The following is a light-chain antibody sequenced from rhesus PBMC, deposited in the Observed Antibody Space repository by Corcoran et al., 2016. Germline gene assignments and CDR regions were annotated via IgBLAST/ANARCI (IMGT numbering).Light chain of an antibody. Sequence: DIVMTQTPLSLPVTPGEPASISCRSSQSLLDSEDGNTYLDWYLQKPGHFPQIWIYEVSNRDSGDPDRFSGRGSDTDFTLKISRVEAEDVGVYYCMQALEFPYSFGQGTKVEIK. CDR2: EVS. V-gene: IGKV2-104*02. J-gene: IGKJ2*01. CDR1: QSLLDSEDGNTY. CDR3: MQALEFPYS.